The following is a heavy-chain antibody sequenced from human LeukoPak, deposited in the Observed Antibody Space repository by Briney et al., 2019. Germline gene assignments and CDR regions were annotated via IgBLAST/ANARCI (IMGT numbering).Heavy chain of an antibody. Sequence: GGSLRLSCAASGFTFSSYWMHWVRQTPGKGLVWVSRINSDGRSTTYADSVKGRFTISRDNAKNSLHLQMNSLRAEDTAVYYCARDGLMSGYDPSYFDYWGQGTLVTVSS. CDR1: GFTFSSYW. CDR2: INSDGRST. J-gene: IGHJ4*02. V-gene: IGHV3-74*01. D-gene: IGHD3-3*01. CDR3: ARDGLMSGYDPSYFDY.